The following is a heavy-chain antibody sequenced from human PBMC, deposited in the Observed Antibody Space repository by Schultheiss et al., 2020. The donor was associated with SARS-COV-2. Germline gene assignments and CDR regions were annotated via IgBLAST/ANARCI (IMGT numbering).Heavy chain of an antibody. Sequence: ASVKVSCKASGYTFTSYGISWVRQAPGQGLEWMGWISAYNGNTNYAQKLQGRVTMTTDASTSTAYMELRSLRSDDTAVYYCARRVFSEDAFDIWGQGTMVTVSS. CDR1: GYTFTSYG. J-gene: IGHJ3*02. CDR3: ARRVFSEDAFDI. V-gene: IGHV1-18*01. CDR2: ISAYNGNT.